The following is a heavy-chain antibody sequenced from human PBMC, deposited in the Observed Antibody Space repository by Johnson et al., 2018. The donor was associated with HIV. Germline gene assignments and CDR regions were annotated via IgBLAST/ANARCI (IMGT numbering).Heavy chain of an antibody. CDR1: GFRFSTYA. Sequence: VQLVESGGGVVQPGRSLRLSCAASGFRFSTYALHWVRQTPGKGLEWVALISDDGNNKYYADSVKGRFTISRDNAKNSLYLQMNILTVDDTAVYYCARAPEVRGIDAFDIWGQGTMVTVSS. CDR3: ARAPEVRGIDAFDI. V-gene: IGHV3-30-3*01. D-gene: IGHD3-10*01. CDR2: ISDDGNNK. J-gene: IGHJ3*02.